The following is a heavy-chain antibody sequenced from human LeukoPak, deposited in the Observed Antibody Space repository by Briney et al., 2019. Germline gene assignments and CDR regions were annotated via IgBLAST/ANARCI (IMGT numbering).Heavy chain of an antibody. CDR1: GDSVSRNSGS. D-gene: IGHD3-9*01. CDR3: ARVAGFNPKEQFDY. Sequence: SQTLSLTCAISGDSVSRNSGSWNWIRQSPSRGLEWLGRTYYRSKWYNDYAVSVKSRITINPGTSKNQFSLQLNSLTPEDTAVYYCARVAGFNPKEQFDYWGQGTLVTVSS. V-gene: IGHV6-1*01. J-gene: IGHJ4*02. CDR2: TYYRSKWYN.